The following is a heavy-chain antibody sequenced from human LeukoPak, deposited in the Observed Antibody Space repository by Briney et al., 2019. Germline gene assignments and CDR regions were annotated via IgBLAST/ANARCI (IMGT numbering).Heavy chain of an antibody. Sequence: GGSLRLSCAASGFTFTTNAMTWVRQAPGKGLEWVSAISGSGDGRYEDSVKGRFTISRDNSKNTLFLQMKSLRAEDTAVYYCARVPFGSGSYSTLDYWGQGTLVTVSS. J-gene: IGHJ4*02. CDR1: GFTFTTNA. CDR3: ARVPFGSGSYSTLDY. D-gene: IGHD3-10*01. CDR2: ISGSGDGR. V-gene: IGHV3-23*01.